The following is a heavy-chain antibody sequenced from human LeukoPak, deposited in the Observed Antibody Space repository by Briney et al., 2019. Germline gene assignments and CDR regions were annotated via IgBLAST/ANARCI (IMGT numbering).Heavy chain of an antibody. V-gene: IGHV3-33*08. CDR1: GFSVSSNY. CDR2: IWYDGSNK. Sequence: GGSLRLSCATSGFSVSSNYMNWVRQAPGKGLEWVAVIWYDGSNKYYADSVKGRFTISRDNSKNTLYLQMNNLRAEDTAVYYCARDGDITGTTFYYYCGMDVWGQGTTVTVSS. J-gene: IGHJ6*02. CDR3: ARDGDITGTTFYYYCGMDV. D-gene: IGHD1-7*01.